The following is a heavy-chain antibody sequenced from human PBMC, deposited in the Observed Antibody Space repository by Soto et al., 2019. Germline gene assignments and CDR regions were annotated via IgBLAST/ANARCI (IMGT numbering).Heavy chain of an antibody. J-gene: IGHJ5*02. CDR2: INHSGST. CDR3: ARALRSVLMVYAIRGWFDP. V-gene: IGHV4-34*01. Sequence: QVQLQQWGAGLLKPSETLSLTCAVYGGSFSGYYWSWIRQPPGKGLEWIGEINHSGSTNYNPSLKRRVTISVDTSKNQFSLKLSSVPAADTAVYYCARALRSVLMVYAIRGWFDPWGQGTLVTVSS. CDR1: GGSFSGYY. D-gene: IGHD2-8*01.